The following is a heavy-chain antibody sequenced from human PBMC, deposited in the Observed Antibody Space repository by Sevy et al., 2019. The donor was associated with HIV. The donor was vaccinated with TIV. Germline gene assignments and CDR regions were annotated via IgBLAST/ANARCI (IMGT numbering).Heavy chain of an antibody. J-gene: IGHJ6*02. V-gene: IGHV3-64*01. CDR3: ARAGRYCTNGVCYEDYYYGMDV. D-gene: IGHD2-8*01. CDR1: GFTFSSYA. Sequence: GGSLRLSCAASGFTFSSYAMHWVRQAPGKGLEYVSAISSNGGSTYYANSVKGRFPISRDNSKNTLYLQMGSLRAEDMAVYYCARAGRYCTNGVCYEDYYYGMDVWGQGTTVTVSS. CDR2: ISSNGGST.